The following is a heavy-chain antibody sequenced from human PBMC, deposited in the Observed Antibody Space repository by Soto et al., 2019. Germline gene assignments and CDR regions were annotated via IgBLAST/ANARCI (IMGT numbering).Heavy chain of an antibody. CDR2: INHSGST. J-gene: IGHJ4*02. CDR3: ASEDTAMVGFDY. CDR1: GGSFSGYY. Sequence: SETLSLTCAVYGGSFSGYYWSWIRQPPGKGLEWIGEINHSGSTNYNPSLKSRVTISVDTSKNQFSLKLSSVTAADTAVYYSASEDTAMVGFDYCGQGNLVTFSS. D-gene: IGHD5-18*01. V-gene: IGHV4-34*01.